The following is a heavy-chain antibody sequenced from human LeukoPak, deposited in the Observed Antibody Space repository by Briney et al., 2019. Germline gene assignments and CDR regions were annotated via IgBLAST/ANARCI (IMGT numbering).Heavy chain of an antibody. J-gene: IGHJ4*02. V-gene: IGHV3-48*03. CDR2: ISSSGSTI. CDR3: ARGRVLRIDY. Sequence: GGSLRLSCAASGFTFSSYEMNWVRQAPGKGLEWVSYISSSGSTIYYADSVKGRFTTSRDNAKNSLYLQMNSLRAEDTAVYYCARGRVLRIDYWGQGTLVTVSS. D-gene: IGHD3-10*01. CDR1: GFTFSSYE.